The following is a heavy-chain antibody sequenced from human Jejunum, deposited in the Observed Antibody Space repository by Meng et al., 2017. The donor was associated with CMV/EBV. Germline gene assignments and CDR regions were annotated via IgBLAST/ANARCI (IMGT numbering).Heavy chain of an antibody. CDR1: GYTFTTNN. V-gene: IGHV7-4-1*02. Sequence: QVQLVQSGSGLKKPGASVKVSCKASGYTFTTNNLIWVRQAPGQGPEWMGWINTNTGNPTYARDLTGRFVFSSDTSVSTAYLQISSLKAEDTAVYYCARDGLNERYFDYWGQGTLVTVSS. CDR3: ARDGLNERYFDY. J-gene: IGHJ4*02. CDR2: INTNTGNP.